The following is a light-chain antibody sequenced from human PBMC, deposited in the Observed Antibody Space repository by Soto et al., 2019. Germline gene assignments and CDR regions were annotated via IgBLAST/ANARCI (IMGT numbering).Light chain of an antibody. Sequence: EIVLTQSPGTLSLSPGERATLSCRASQTISGNYLAWYQQKPGQSPRLLIYGSSDRASGIPDRFSGSGSGTDFTLTIHRVEPEDFAVYYCQQYGSSPPYTFGHGTTLEI. CDR3: QQYGSSPPYT. CDR1: QTISGNY. J-gene: IGKJ2*01. V-gene: IGKV3-20*01. CDR2: GSS.